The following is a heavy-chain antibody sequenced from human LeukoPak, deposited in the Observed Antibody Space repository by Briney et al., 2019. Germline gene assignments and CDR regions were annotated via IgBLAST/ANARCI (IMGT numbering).Heavy chain of an antibody. CDR1: GFTFSSYA. CDR3: AKKVVVGATSPYSDFQD. D-gene: IGHD1-26*01. J-gene: IGHJ1*01. CDR2: ISGSGVTT. Sequence: GGSLRLSCVASGFTFSSYAMSWVRQAPGKGLERVSAISGSGVTTHYAGSVKGRFSISRDNSKNTLYLQMNSLRAEDTALYYCAKKVVVGATSPYSDFQDWGQGTLVTVSS. V-gene: IGHV3-23*01.